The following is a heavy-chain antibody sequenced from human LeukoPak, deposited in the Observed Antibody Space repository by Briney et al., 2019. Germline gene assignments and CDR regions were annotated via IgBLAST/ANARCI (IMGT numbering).Heavy chain of an antibody. CDR1: GYTFTAYY. V-gene: IGHV1-2*06. D-gene: IGHD3-10*01. CDR2: INPNSGGT. Sequence: GASVKVTCKASGYTFTAYYMHWVRRAPGQGLEWMGRINPNSGGTNFAQKFQGRVTMTRDTSISTAHMELSRLRSDDTAVYYCARASYYGSEIDSWGQGTLVTVSS. CDR3: ARASYYGSEIDS. J-gene: IGHJ4*02.